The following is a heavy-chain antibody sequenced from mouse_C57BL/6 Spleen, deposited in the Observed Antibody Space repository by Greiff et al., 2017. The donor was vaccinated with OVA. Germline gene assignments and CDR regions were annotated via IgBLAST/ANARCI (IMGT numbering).Heavy chain of an antibody. Sequence: VKLQESGPELVKPGASVKISCKASGYAFSSSWMNWVKQRPGKGLEWIGRIYPGDGDTNYNGKFKGKATLTADKSSSTAYMQLSSLTSEDSAVYFCARCLPRVYYFDYWGQGTTLTVSS. D-gene: IGHD6-1*01. CDR3: ARCLPRVYYFDY. V-gene: IGHV1-82*01. CDR1: GYAFSSSW. CDR2: IYPGDGDT. J-gene: IGHJ2*01.